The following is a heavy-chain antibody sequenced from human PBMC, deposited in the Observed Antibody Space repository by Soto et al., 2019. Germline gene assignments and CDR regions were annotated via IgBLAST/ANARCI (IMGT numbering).Heavy chain of an antibody. J-gene: IGHJ4*02. D-gene: IGHD3-9*01. Sequence: GGSLRLSCAASGFTFSSYGMHWVRQAPGKGLEWVAVIWYDGSNKYYADSVKGRFTISRDNSKNTLYLQMNSLRAEDTAVYYCARDPTSLRYFDWLFTDGFDYWGQGTLVTVSS. CDR2: IWYDGSNK. V-gene: IGHV3-33*01. CDR1: GFTFSSYG. CDR3: ARDPTSLRYFDWLFTDGFDY.